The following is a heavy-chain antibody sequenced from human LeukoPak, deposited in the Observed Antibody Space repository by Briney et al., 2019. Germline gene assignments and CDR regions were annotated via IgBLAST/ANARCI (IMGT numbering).Heavy chain of an antibody. J-gene: IGHJ4*02. V-gene: IGHV4-61*02. CDR1: GGSISSGSYY. Sequence: TSQTLSLTCTVSGGSISSGSYYWSWIRQPAGRGLEWIVRIYTSGSTNYNPSLKSRVTISVDTSKYQFSLKLSSVTAADTAVYYCAREGYSYGYFVDYWGQGTLVTVSS. CDR3: AREGYSYGYFVDY. D-gene: IGHD5-18*01. CDR2: IYTSGST.